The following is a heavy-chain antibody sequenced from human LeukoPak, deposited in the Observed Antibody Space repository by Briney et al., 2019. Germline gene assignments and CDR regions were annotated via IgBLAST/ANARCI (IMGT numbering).Heavy chain of an antibody. D-gene: IGHD3-10*01. V-gene: IGHV3-30*18. CDR2: IPYDGSNK. J-gene: IGHJ5*02. CDR3: AKRRGKGYYGSGSNNWFDP. Sequence: GRSLRLSCAASGCTFSSYGMHWVRQAPGKGLEWVAVIPYDGSNKYYADSAKGRFTISRDNSKNTLYLQMNSLRAEDTAVYYCAKRRGKGYYGSGSNNWFDPWGQGTLVTVSS. CDR1: GCTFSSYG.